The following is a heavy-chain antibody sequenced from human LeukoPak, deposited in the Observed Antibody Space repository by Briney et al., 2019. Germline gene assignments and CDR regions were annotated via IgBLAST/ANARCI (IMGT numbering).Heavy chain of an antibody. V-gene: IGHV3-9*01. J-gene: IGHJ4*02. CDR1: GFMFDEYA. CDR2: ISWNSGTI. Sequence: PGGSLRLSCAASGFMFDEYAMHWVRQPPGKGLEWVSGISWNSGTIEYADSVKGRLTVSRDNAKNSLYLQMNSLRVEDTALYYCAKDILKVVGLPDYWGQGTLVTVSS. D-gene: IGHD3-22*01. CDR3: AKDILKVVGLPDY.